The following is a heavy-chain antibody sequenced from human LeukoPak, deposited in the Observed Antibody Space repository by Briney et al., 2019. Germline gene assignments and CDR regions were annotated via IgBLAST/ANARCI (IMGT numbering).Heavy chain of an antibody. CDR3: TRGHSISSAWS. D-gene: IGHD6-19*01. J-gene: IGHJ5*02. CDR1: GRSISSGGYH. CDR2: IYHNGST. V-gene: IGHV4-30-2*01. Sequence: SETLSLTCTVSGRSISSGGYHCNWIRQPPGKGLEWIGYIYHNGSTYYNPSLKSRVTISVDRSKNQFSLKLNSVTAADTAVYYCTRGHSISSAWSWGQGTLVTVSS.